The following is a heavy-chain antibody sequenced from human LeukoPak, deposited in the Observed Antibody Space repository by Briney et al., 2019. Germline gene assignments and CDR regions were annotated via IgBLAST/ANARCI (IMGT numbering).Heavy chain of an antibody. D-gene: IGHD2-2*01. CDR3: ARNRKVCSSTSCQYYYYYMDV. Sequence: ASVKVSCKASGGTFSSYAISWVRQAPGQGLEWMGGVIPIFGTANYAQKFQGRVTITADESTSTAYMELSSLRSEDTAVYYCARNRKVCSSTSCQYYYYYMDVWGKGTTVTISS. J-gene: IGHJ6*03. V-gene: IGHV1-69*13. CDR2: VIPIFGTA. CDR1: GGTFSSYA.